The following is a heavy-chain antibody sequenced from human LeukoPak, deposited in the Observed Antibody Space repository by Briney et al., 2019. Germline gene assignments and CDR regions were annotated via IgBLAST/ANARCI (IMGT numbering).Heavy chain of an antibody. CDR1: GFTFSSYA. Sequence: GRSLRLSCAASGFTFSSYAMHWVRQAPGKGLEWVAVISYDGSNKYYADSVKGRFTISRDNSKNTLYLQMYSLRAEDTAVYYCAREEGYYYGMDVWGQGTTVTVSS. CDR3: AREEGYYYGMDV. CDR2: ISYDGSNK. J-gene: IGHJ6*02. V-gene: IGHV3-30-3*01.